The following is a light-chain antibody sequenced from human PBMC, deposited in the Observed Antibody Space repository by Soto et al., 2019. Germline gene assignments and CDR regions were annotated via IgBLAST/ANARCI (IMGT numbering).Light chain of an antibody. J-gene: IGLJ3*02. V-gene: IGLV7-46*01. Sequence: QAVVTQEPSLTVSPGETVTLTCGSSTGAVTSGHYPYWFQQKPGQAPRTLIYDTKNKHSWTPARFSGSLLGGKAALTLSGAQPADEAEYYCLLSYSGPRVFGGGTKVTVL. CDR2: DTK. CDR1: TGAVTSGHY. CDR3: LLSYSGPRV.